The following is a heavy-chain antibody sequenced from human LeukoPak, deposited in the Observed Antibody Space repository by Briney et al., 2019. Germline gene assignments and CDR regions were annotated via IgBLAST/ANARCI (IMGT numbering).Heavy chain of an antibody. CDR1: GFTFSSYG. CDR2: ISYDGSNK. J-gene: IGHJ6*04. CDR3: ARWIQLWQRYGMDV. V-gene: IGHV3-30*03. D-gene: IGHD5-18*01. Sequence: GRSLRLSCGASGFTFSSYGMHWVRQAPGKGLEWVAVISYDGSNKYYADSVKGRFTISRDNSKNTLYLQMNSLRAEDTAVYYCARWIQLWQRYGMDVWGKGTTVTVSS.